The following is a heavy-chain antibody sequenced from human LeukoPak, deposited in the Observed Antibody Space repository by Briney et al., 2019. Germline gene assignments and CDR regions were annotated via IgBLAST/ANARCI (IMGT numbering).Heavy chain of an antibody. J-gene: IGHJ4*02. CDR2: IKQDGSEK. CDR1: GFTFSSYW. V-gene: IGHV3-7*01. CDR3: AKDRDYYDSSGYYATYYFDY. D-gene: IGHD3-22*01. Sequence: GGSLRLSCAASGFTFSSYWMSWVRQAPGKGLEWVANIKQDGSEKYYVDSVKGRFTISRDNAKNSLYLQMNSLRAEDTAVYYCAKDRDYYDSSGYYATYYFDYWGQGTLVTVSS.